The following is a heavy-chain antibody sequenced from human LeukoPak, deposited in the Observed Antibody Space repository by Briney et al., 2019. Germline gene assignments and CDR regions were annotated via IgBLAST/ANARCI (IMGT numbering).Heavy chain of an antibody. V-gene: IGHV3-66*04. J-gene: IGHJ4*02. CDR1: GFTASSTS. D-gene: IGHD4-17*01. CDR3: ARRRGGYGDGDFDY. Sequence: GGSLRLSCAASGFTASSTSIIWVRQVPGKGLECVSYIRGDTSTEYAEYVRGRFTISRDDAKNTVYLQMNSLRVEDTSVYYCARRRGGYGDGDFDYWGQGTLVTVSS. CDR2: IRGDTST.